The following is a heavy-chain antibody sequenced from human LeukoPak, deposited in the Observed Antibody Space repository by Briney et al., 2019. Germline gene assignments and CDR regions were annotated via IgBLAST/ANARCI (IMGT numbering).Heavy chain of an antibody. D-gene: IGHD5-12*01. Sequence: PSETLSLTCTVSGGSISSGGYYWSWIRQHPGKGLEWIGYIYYSGSTYYNPSLKGRVTISVDTSKNQFSLKLSSVTAADTAAYYCARDHIVATIRAFDIWGQGTMVTVSS. J-gene: IGHJ3*02. CDR3: ARDHIVATIRAFDI. V-gene: IGHV4-31*03. CDR2: IYYSGST. CDR1: GGSISSGGYY.